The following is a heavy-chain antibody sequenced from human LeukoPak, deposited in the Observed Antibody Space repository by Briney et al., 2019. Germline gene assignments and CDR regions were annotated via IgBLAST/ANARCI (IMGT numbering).Heavy chain of an antibody. Sequence: ASAKVSCKASGYTFTSYGISWVRQAPGQGLEWMGWTSAYNGNTNYAQKLQGRVTMTTDTSTSTAYMELRSLRSDDTAVYYCAREGYYDSSGYYWIDYWGQGTLVTVSS. CDR3: AREGYYDSSGYYWIDY. J-gene: IGHJ4*02. CDR1: GYTFTSYG. CDR2: TSAYNGNT. V-gene: IGHV1-18*01. D-gene: IGHD3-22*01.